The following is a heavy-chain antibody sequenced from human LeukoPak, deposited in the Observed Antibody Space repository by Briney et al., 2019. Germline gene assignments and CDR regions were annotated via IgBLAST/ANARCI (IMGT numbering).Heavy chain of an antibody. V-gene: IGHV1-69*05. CDR1: GGPFSRLA. CDR3: ARDSSGYPVGYFEH. J-gene: IGHJ1*01. Sequence: GASVKVSCKASGGPFSRLAFSWVRQAPGQGLEWMGEIIPVYGTPNYAQSFQGRVTITTDDSTSTGYMELSSLTSEDTAIYYCARDSSGYPVGYFEHWGQGTLVTVSS. CDR2: IIPVYGTP. D-gene: IGHD3-22*01.